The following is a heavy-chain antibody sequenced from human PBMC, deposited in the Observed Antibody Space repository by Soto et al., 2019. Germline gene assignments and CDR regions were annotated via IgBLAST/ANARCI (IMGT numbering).Heavy chain of an antibody. J-gene: IGHJ4*02. V-gene: IGHV6-1*01. Sequence: SQTLSLTCAISGGSVSSNSAAWNWIRQSPSRGLEWLGRTYYRSKWHNDYAVSMRSRITINPDTSKNQFSLQLKSVTPEDTAVYYCAGIVGGSSDYWGQGTQVTVSS. CDR2: TYYRSKWHN. CDR1: GGSVSSNSAA. D-gene: IGHD1-26*01. CDR3: AGIVGGSSDY.